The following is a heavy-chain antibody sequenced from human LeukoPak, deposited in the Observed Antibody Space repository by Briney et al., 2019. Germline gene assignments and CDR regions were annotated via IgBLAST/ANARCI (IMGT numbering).Heavy chain of an antibody. Sequence: PSETLSLTCTVSGGSISSSSYYWGWIRQPPGKGLEWIGSIYYSGSTCYNPSLKSRVTISVDTSKNQFSLKLSSVTAADTAVYYCARVIRGSSSVDYYYYYMDVWGKGTTVTVSS. J-gene: IGHJ6*03. D-gene: IGHD6-6*01. V-gene: IGHV4-39*01. CDR1: GGSISSSSYY. CDR3: ARVIRGSSSVDYYYYYMDV. CDR2: IYYSGST.